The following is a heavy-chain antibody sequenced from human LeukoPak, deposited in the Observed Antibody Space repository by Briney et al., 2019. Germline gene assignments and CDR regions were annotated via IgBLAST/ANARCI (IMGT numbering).Heavy chain of an antibody. V-gene: IGHV3-43D*03. J-gene: IGHJ4*02. Sequence: GGSLRLSCAASGFTFDDYAMHWVRQAPGKGLEWDSLISWDGGSTYYADSVKGRFTISRDNSKDSLYLQMNSLRAEDTALYYCAKDSSRVTMVRRALNYWGQGTLVTVSS. CDR3: AKDSSRVTMVRRALNY. CDR2: ISWDGGST. D-gene: IGHD3-10*01. CDR1: GFTFDDYA.